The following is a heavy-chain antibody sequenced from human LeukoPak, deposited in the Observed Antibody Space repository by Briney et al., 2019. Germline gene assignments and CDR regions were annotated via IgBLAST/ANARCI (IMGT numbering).Heavy chain of an antibody. Sequence: SQTLSLTCAISGDSVSSNSAAWNWIRQSPSRGLEWLGRTYYRSKWYNDYAVSVKSRITINPDTSKNQFSLKLSSVTAADTAVYYCARADSSSEPFDSWGQGTLVSVSS. CDR2: TYYRSKWYN. J-gene: IGHJ4*02. V-gene: IGHV6-1*01. CDR1: GDSVSSNSAA. CDR3: ARADSSSEPFDS. D-gene: IGHD6-13*01.